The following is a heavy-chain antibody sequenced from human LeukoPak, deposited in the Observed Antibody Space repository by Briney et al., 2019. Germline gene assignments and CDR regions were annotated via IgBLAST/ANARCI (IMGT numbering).Heavy chain of an antibody. J-gene: IGHJ6*02. Sequence: GGSLGLSCAASGFTFSNAWMSWVRQAPGKGLEWVGRIKSKTDGGTTDYAAPVKGRFTISRDDSKNTLYLQMNSLKTEDTAVYYCTTGRYDFWSGYSRFYYYYGMDVWGQGTTVTVSS. D-gene: IGHD3-3*01. CDR2: IKSKTDGGTT. CDR1: GFTFSNAW. V-gene: IGHV3-15*01. CDR3: TTGRYDFWSGYSRFYYYYGMDV.